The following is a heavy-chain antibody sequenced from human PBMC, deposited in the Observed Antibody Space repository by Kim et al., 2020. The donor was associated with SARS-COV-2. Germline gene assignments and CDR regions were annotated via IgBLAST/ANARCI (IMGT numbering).Heavy chain of an antibody. D-gene: IGHD1-20*01. CDR3: GRSPTSNWNADDY. CDR1: GFTFSGYW. V-gene: IGHV3-7*03. CDR2: ISRGGCTN. Sequence: GGSLRLSCAASGFTFSGYWMTWVRQAPGKGLEWVANISRGGCTNYSVDSVRRRFISSSDDDNYLLLLLMSIRAAETAAEYYWGRSPTSNWNADDY. J-gene: IGHJ4*01.